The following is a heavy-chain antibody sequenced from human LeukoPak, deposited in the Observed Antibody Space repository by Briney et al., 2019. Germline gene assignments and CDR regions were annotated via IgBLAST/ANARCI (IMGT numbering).Heavy chain of an antibody. Sequence: ASVKVSCKASGYTFTGYYMHWVRRAPGQGLEWMGRINPNSGGTNYAQKFQGRVTMTRDTSISTAYMELSRLRSDDTAVYYCARGSYYYDSSGYTYFDYWGQGTLVTVSS. D-gene: IGHD3-22*01. CDR2: INPNSGGT. V-gene: IGHV1-2*06. CDR3: ARGSYYYDSSGYTYFDY. CDR1: GYTFTGYY. J-gene: IGHJ4*02.